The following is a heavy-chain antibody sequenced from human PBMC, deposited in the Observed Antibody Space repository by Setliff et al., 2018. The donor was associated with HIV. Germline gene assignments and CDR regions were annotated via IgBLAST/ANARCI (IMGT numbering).Heavy chain of an antibody. CDR2: ISYDGTNK. Sequence: PGGSLRLSCAASGFTFSSYGMHWVRQAPGKGLEWVAVISYDGTNKYYADSVKGRFTISRDDSKNTLYLQMNSLRAEDTAVYYCAKVESYYDSSGPDYWGQGTLVTVS. CDR3: AKVESYYDSSGPDY. D-gene: IGHD3-22*01. V-gene: IGHV3-30*18. CDR1: GFTFSSYG. J-gene: IGHJ4*02.